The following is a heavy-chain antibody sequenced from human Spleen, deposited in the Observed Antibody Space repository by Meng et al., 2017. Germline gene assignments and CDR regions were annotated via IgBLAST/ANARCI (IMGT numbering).Heavy chain of an antibody. CDR2: IGTAGDT. CDR1: GFTFSSYD. D-gene: IGHD3-22*01. J-gene: IGHJ6*02. Sequence: GGSLRLSCAASGFTFSSYDMHWVRQATGKGLEWVSAIGTAGDTYYPGSVKGRFTISRENSKNTLYLQMNSLRAEDTAVYYCARDRRITMIVVVITQKYYYGMDVWGQGTTVTVSS. CDR3: ARDRRITMIVVVITQKYYYGMDV. V-gene: IGHV3-13*01.